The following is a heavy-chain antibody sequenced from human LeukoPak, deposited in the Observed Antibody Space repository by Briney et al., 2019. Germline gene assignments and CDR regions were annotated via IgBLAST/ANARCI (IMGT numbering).Heavy chain of an antibody. J-gene: IGHJ4*02. D-gene: IGHD4-23*01. CDR3: ATDYGRT. CDR1: GITLTNFW. V-gene: IGHV3-7*01. Sequence: GGSLRLSCAVSGITLTNFWMTWVRQAPGKGLECVANINRDGSEKYYVDSVRGRFSISRDDARNSLFLQMNSLRTEDTAVYYCATDYGRTWGQGTPVTVSS. CDR2: INRDGSEK.